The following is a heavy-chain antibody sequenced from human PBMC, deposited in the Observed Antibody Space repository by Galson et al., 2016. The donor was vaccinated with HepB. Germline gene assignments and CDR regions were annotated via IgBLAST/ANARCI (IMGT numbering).Heavy chain of an antibody. D-gene: IGHD5-18*01. V-gene: IGHV3-11*01. CDR3: ARSRGYNYGVEDY. CDR2: ISSNGVAM. J-gene: IGHJ4*02. CDR1: GFTFSDYY. Sequence: SLRLSCAASGFTFSDYYMSWIRQAPGKGLEWVPYISSNGVAMHYADSVKGRFTISRDNAKKSVYLQMDSLRAEDTAVYYCARSRGYNYGVEDYWGQGTLVTVSS.